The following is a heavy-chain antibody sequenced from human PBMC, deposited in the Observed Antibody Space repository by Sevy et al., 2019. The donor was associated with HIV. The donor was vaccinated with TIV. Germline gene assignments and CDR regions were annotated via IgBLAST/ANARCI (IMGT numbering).Heavy chain of an antibody. CDR2: IYYGGST. CDR1: GGSVNSGSYY. Sequence: SETLSLTCTVAGGSVNSGSYYWSWIRQPPGKGLEWIGYIYYGGSTNYNPSLKSRVTISVDTSKNQFSLKLNSVTTAGTAVYFWARELKWELTHGDDASDIWGQGKTVTVSS. CDR3: ARELKWELTHGDDASDI. V-gene: IGHV4-61*01. D-gene: IGHD1-26*01. J-gene: IGHJ3*02.